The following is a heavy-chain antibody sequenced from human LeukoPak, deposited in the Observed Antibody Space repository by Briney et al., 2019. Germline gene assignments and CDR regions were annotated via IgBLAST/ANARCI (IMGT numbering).Heavy chain of an antibody. D-gene: IGHD1-14*01. CDR1: RGKFASYD. CDR3: ASRSHRKAFDL. V-gene: IGHV1-69*04. CDR2: IIPVLGAT. Sequence: GASVKVSCKTSRGKFASYDINWVRQAPGRGLEWMGRIIPVLGATNYAQKFQGTVTLTADTTTNTVYMELSNLRSEDTALYFCASRSHRKAFDLWGHGTMVTVSS. J-gene: IGHJ3*01.